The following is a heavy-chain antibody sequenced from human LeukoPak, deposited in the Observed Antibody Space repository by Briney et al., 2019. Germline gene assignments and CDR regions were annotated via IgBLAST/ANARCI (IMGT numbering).Heavy chain of an antibody. D-gene: IGHD6-13*01. CDR3: ARFSTNIAAADHYFDY. J-gene: IGHJ4*02. CDR2: IIPIFGTA. Sequence: SVKVSCKASGVTFSSYAISWVRQAPGQGLEWMGGIIPIFGTANYAQKFQGRVTITADESTSTAYMELSSLRSEDTAVYYCARFSTNIAAADHYFDYWGQGTLVTVSS. V-gene: IGHV1-69*01. CDR1: GVTFSSYA.